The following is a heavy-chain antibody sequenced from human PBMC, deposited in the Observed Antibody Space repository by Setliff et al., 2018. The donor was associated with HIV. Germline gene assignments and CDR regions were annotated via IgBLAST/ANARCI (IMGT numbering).Heavy chain of an antibody. CDR3: ARTFGDLKHYNYYYTIDV. J-gene: IGHJ6*02. Sequence: SETLSLTCTVSGGSFSSYHWSWIRHRAGKGLEWIGHIYASGSTKYNPSLESRVTISVDTSKNQFSLKLSSVTAADTAVYYCARTFGDLKHYNYYYTIDVWGQGTTVTVSS. CDR2: IYASGST. CDR1: GGSFSSYH. V-gene: IGHV4-4*07. D-gene: IGHD3-10*01.